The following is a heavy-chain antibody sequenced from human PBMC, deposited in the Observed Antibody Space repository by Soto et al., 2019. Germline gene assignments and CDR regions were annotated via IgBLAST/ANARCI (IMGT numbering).Heavy chain of an antibody. CDR3: ARAPYSYDSSGYYGSFDL. J-gene: IGHJ2*01. V-gene: IGHV3-33*01. CDR1: GFTFSSYG. D-gene: IGHD3-22*01. CDR2: IWYDGSNK. Sequence: QVQLVESGGGVVQPGRSLRLSCAASGFTFSSYGMHWVRQAPGKGLEWVAVIWYDGSNKYYADSVKGRFTISRDNSKNTLYLQMNSLRAEDTAVYYCARAPYSYDSSGYYGSFDLWGRGTLVTVSS.